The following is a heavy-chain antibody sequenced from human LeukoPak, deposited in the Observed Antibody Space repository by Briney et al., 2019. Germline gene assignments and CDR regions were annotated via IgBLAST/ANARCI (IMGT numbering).Heavy chain of an antibody. Sequence: GGSLRLSCAASGFSFSGDYIHWVRQAPGKGLEYVSAISGNGVTTHYTNSVKGRFTISRDNSKNTVYLQMGSLSTEDTAVYYCARDTNHEQDIWGQGTTVTVSS. V-gene: IGHV3-64*01. CDR1: GFSFSGDY. D-gene: IGHD3-3*01. CDR2: ISGNGVTT. CDR3: ARDTNHEQDI. J-gene: IGHJ6*02.